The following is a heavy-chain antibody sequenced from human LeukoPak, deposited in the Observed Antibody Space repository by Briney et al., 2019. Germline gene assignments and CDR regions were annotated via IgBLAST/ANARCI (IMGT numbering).Heavy chain of an antibody. D-gene: IGHD5-24*01. CDR3: ATAAGRDGYNYPRGYYYGMDV. CDR2: FDPEDGET. Sequence: EASVKVSCKVSGYTLTELSMHWVRQAPGKGLEGMGGFDPEDGETIYAQKFQGRVTMTEDTSTDTAYMELSSLRSEDTAVYYCATAAGRDGYNYPRGYYYGMDVWGQGNPGHRLL. CDR1: GYTLTELS. V-gene: IGHV1-24*01. J-gene: IGHJ6*02.